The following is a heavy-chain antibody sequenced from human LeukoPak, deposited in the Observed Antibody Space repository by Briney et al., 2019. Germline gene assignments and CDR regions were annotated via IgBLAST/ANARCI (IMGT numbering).Heavy chain of an antibody. CDR1: GFTFSSYG. Sequence: GRSLRLSCAASGFTFSSYGMHWVRQAPGKGLEWVAVIWYDGSNKYYADSVKGRFTISRDNSKNTLYLQTNSLRAEDTAVYYCARGPALYCSSTSCHPLDYWGQGTLVTVSS. V-gene: IGHV3-33*01. CDR3: ARGPALYCSSTSCHPLDY. J-gene: IGHJ4*02. D-gene: IGHD2-2*01. CDR2: IWYDGSNK.